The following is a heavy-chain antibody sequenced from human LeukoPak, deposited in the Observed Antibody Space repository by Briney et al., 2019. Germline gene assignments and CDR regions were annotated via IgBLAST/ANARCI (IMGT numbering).Heavy chain of an antibody. CDR1: GFIFSTYG. V-gene: IGHV3-30*18. CDR2: ISYDGSKK. Sequence: GGSLRLSCTASGFIFSTYGMHWVRQAPGKGLEWVAVISYDGSKKYYADSVKGRFTTSRDNSKNTLYLQMNSLRAEDTAFYYCAKADVLVDYYDGSGTLYYWGQGTLVTVSS. D-gene: IGHD3-22*01. CDR3: AKADVLVDYYDGSGTLYY. J-gene: IGHJ4*02.